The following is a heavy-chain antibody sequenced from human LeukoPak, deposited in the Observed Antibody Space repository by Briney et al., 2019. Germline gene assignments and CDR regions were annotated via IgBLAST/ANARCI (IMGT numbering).Heavy chain of an antibody. Sequence: SETLSLTCTVSGGSISSYYWSWIRQPRGKGLEWIGYIYYSGSTNYNPSLKSRVTISVDTSKNQFSLKLSSVAATDTAVYYCARGAWSYGLDYWGQGTLVTVSS. V-gene: IGHV4-59*01. CDR3: ARGAWSYGLDY. CDR1: GGSISSYY. D-gene: IGHD5-18*01. J-gene: IGHJ4*02. CDR2: IYYSGST.